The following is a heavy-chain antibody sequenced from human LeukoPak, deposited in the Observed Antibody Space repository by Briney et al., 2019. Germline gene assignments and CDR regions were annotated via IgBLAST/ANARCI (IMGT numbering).Heavy chain of an antibody. CDR2: VGDDGSAK. CDR3: AKEESHDVWYYKY. D-gene: IGHD3-10*01. V-gene: IGHV3-30*18. CDR1: GFTFSNYG. J-gene: IGHJ4*02. Sequence: GGSLRLSCAASGFTFSNYGMHWVRQAPGKGLEWVAVVGDDGSAKFYADSVKGRFTISRDNSKNTLSLQMNSLRGEATAVYYCAKEESHDVWYYKYWGQGTLVTFSS.